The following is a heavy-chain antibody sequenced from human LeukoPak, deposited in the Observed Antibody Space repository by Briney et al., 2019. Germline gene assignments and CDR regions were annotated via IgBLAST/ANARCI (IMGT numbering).Heavy chain of an antibody. Sequence: SETLSLTCTVSGGSISDYYWSWIRQPPGKGREWIGYVYYSGSTNYTPSLKSRVTISINTSMNQLSLRLSSVTAADTAVYYCAGATSREAFDIWGQGTRVTVSS. V-gene: IGHV4-59*01. CDR1: GGSISDYY. CDR3: AGATSREAFDI. J-gene: IGHJ3*02. D-gene: IGHD2-2*01. CDR2: VYYSGST.